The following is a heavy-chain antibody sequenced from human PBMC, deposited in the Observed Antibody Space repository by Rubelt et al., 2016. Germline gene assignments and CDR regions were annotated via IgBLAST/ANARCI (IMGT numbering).Heavy chain of an antibody. V-gene: IGHV4-59*01. CDR2: IYYSGST. J-gene: IGHJ5*02. D-gene: IGHD3-16*01. CDR3: ARVIKRGWFDP. Sequence: TCAVYGGSFSGYYWSWIRQPPGKGLEWIGYIYYSGSTNYNPSLKSRVTISVDTSKNQFSLKLSSVTAADTAVYYCARVIKRGWFDPWGQGTLVTVSS. CDR1: GGSFSGYY.